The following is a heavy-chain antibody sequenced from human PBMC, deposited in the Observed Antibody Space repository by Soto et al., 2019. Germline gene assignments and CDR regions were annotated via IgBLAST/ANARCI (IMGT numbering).Heavy chain of an antibody. Sequence: QVQLVESGGGVVQPGRSLRLSCAASGFTFSSYGMHWVRQAPGKGLEWVAVIWYDGSNKYYADSVKGRFTISRDNSKNTLYLQMNSLRAEDTAVYYCARDQFRSHYYDGMDVWGQGTTVTVSS. J-gene: IGHJ6*02. CDR3: ARDQFRSHYYDGMDV. V-gene: IGHV3-33*01. CDR1: GFTFSSYG. D-gene: IGHD2-21*01. CDR2: IWYDGSNK.